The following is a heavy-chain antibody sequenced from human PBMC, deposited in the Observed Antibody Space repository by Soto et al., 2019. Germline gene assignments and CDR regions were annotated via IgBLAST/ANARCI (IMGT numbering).Heavy chain of an antibody. CDR3: ARHWALGPPPDY. Sequence: PSETLSLTCTVSGGSVTSATYYWSWIRQPPGKGLEWIGYISDSGSTNYNSSLKSRVTISIDTSKNQFSLKLSSVTAADTAVYYCARHWALGPPPDYWGQGTLVTVSS. CDR2: ISDSGST. D-gene: IGHD3-16*01. J-gene: IGHJ4*02. V-gene: IGHV4-61*01. CDR1: GGSVTSATYY.